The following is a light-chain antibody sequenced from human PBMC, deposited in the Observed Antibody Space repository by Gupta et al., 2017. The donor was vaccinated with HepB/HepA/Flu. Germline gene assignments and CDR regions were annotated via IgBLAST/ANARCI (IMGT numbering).Light chain of an antibody. Sequence: QSALTQPASGSGPPGQAVPITCTGTSSNVGKYNVVSWYRPNPGEAPKLIVYDVNKRSPGVSNRFAASKSGNTASLTISGLQDEDEADYYCCSYGGSYTFVFAPGTKVTVL. CDR3: CSYGGSYTFV. CDR1: SSNVGKYNV. V-gene: IGLV2-23*02. J-gene: IGLJ1*01. CDR2: DVN.